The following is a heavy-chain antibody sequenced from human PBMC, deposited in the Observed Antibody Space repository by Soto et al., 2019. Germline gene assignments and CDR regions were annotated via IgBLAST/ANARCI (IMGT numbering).Heavy chain of an antibody. V-gene: IGHV4-38-2*01. Sequence: PSETLSLTCVVSGYFIRSNSYWGWIRQSPGKGLEWIGSIYHSGSTHYNPSLKSRVTISVDTSKNQFSLRLTSLTAADTAVYFCARNRTGALFDSWGKGALVT. D-gene: IGHD1-1*01. CDR2: IYHSGST. CDR3: ARNRTGALFDS. CDR1: GYFIRSNSY. J-gene: IGHJ4*02.